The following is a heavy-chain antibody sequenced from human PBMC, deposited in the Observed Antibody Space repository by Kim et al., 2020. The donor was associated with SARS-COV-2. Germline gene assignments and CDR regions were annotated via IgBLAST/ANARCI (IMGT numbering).Heavy chain of an antibody. CDR3: ATDPSGIAVAGTRGQ. Sequence: ADSVKGRFTISRDNSKNTLYLQMNSLRAEDTAVYYCATDPSGIAVAGTRGQWGQGTLVTVSS. J-gene: IGHJ4*02. D-gene: IGHD6-19*01. V-gene: IGHV3-33*01.